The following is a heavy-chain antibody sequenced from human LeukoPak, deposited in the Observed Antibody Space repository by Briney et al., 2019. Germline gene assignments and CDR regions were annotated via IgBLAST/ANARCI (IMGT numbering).Heavy chain of an antibody. CDR2: IKQDGSEK. CDR3: ARGGYMFDP. V-gene: IGHV3-7*01. CDR1: GFTFTTYW. Sequence: GESQKISCSASGFTFTTYWMTWVRQAPGKGLEWVANIKQDGSEKYYVDSVKGRFTISRDNAKNSLYLQMDSLRDEETAVYYCARGGYMFDPWGQGTLVTVSS. D-gene: IGHD6-13*01. J-gene: IGHJ5*02.